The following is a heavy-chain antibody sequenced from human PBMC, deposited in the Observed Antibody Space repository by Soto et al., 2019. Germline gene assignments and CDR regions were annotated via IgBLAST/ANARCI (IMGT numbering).Heavy chain of an antibody. V-gene: IGHV1-69*06. D-gene: IGHD6-13*01. J-gene: IGHJ5*02. CDR3: ASSPGIATKNWFDP. CDR2: IIPIFGTA. Sequence: SVKVSCKASGGTFSSYAISWVRQAPGQGLEWMGGIIPIFGTANYAQKFQGRVTITADKSTSTAYMELSSLRSEDTAVYYCASSPGIATKNWFDPWGQGTLVTVSS. CDR1: GGTFSSYA.